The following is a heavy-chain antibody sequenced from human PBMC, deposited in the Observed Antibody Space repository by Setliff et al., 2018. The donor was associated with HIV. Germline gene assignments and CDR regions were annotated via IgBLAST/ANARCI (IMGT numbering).Heavy chain of an antibody. V-gene: IGHV4-61*09. Sequence: SETLSLTCTVSGGSISSGSYYWSWIRQPAGKGLEWIGHIYTSGSTNYNPSLKSRVTISVDTSKNQFSLKLSSVTAADTAVYYCAREDYYDQKGAFDIWGQGTMVTVS. J-gene: IGHJ3*02. D-gene: IGHD3-22*01. CDR3: AREDYYDQKGAFDI. CDR2: IYTSGST. CDR1: GGSISSGSYY.